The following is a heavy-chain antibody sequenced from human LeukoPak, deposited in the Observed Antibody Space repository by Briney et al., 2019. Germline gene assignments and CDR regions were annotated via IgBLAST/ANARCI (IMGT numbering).Heavy chain of an antibody. V-gene: IGHV1-46*01. CDR3: ARDRDSSSWYRIPSVLWS. CDR1: AYTFTSYY. Sequence: ASVKVSCKASAYTFTSYYMHWVRQAPGQGLEWMGIINPSGGSTSYAQKFQGRVTMTRDTSTSTVYMELSSLRSEDTAVYYCARDRDSSSWYRIPSVLWSWGQGTLVTVSS. J-gene: IGHJ4*02. D-gene: IGHD6-13*01. CDR2: INPSGGST.